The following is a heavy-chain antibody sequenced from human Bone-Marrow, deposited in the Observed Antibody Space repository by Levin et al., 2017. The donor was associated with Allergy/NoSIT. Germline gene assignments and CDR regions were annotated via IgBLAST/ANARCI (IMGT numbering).Heavy chain of an antibody. D-gene: IGHD3-22*01. CDR2: ISGDGVST. Sequence: PSETLSLTCAASGFTFSTFAMTWVRQAPGKGLEWVSGISGDGVSTYYADSVKGRLTISRDNSKSTVYLQMDSLRAEDTAVYYCAKPPSLRRPNSWFYYAMDVWGQGTTVTVSS. CDR1: GFTFSTFA. V-gene: IGHV3-23*01. CDR3: AKPPSLRRPNSWFYYAMDV. J-gene: IGHJ6*02.